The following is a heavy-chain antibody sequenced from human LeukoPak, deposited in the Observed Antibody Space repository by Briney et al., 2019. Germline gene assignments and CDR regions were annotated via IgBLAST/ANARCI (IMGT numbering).Heavy chain of an antibody. CDR3: ARERGYYCSGGSCYFDY. CDR1: GYSFTSHW. J-gene: IGHJ4*02. V-gene: IGHV5-51*01. CDR2: IYPGDSDT. Sequence: GESLKISCKGSGYSFTSHWIGWVRQMPGKGLEWMGIIYPGDSDTRYTPSFQGQVTISADKSIKTAYLQWSSLKASDTAVYYCARERGYYCSGGSCYFDYWGQGTLVTVSS. D-gene: IGHD2-15*01.